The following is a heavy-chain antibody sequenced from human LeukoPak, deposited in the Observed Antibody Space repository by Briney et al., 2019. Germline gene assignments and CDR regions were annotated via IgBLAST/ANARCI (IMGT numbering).Heavy chain of an antibody. J-gene: IGHJ4*02. V-gene: IGHV4-61*02. CDR2: IYTSGST. CDR3: ARTYDYVWGSYRPPFFDY. Sequence: PSQTLSLTCTVSGGSISSGSYYWSWIRQPAGKGLEWIGRIYTSGSTNYNPSLKSRVTISVDTSKNQFSLKLSSVTAADTAVYYCARTYDYVWGSYRPPFFDYWGQGTLVTVSS. CDR1: GGSISSGSYY. D-gene: IGHD3-16*02.